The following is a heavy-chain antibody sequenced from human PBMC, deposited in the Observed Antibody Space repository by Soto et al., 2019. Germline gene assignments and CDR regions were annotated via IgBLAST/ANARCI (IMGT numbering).Heavy chain of an antibody. Sequence: ATLSLTCSVSGGSMSEYFWSWIRQSPGKGLEWIGYIYYLGSTDYNPSLKSRVTISVDTSKRQFSLRLTSVTAADTAVYYCARDGYDGSGSPYPAYWGPGTQVTVSS. D-gene: IGHD3-10*01. J-gene: IGHJ4*02. CDR1: GGSMSEYF. CDR3: ARDGYDGSGSPYPAY. CDR2: IYYLGST. V-gene: IGHV4-59*01.